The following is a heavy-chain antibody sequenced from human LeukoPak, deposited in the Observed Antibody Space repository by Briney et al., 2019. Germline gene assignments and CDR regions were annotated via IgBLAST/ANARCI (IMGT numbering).Heavy chain of an antibody. Sequence: SVKVSCKTSGGSFTSYSICWVRQAPGQGLEWMGLIFPIVDTTDYAQKFQGRVTITADTSASTAYMELSSLRSDDTAVYYCALIHSGHQLGSYYYYSGLDVWGQGTTVTVSS. V-gene: IGHV1-69*08. CDR2: IFPIVDTT. D-gene: IGHD1-1*01. CDR3: ALIHSGHQLGSYYYYSGLDV. J-gene: IGHJ6*02. CDR1: GGSFTSYS.